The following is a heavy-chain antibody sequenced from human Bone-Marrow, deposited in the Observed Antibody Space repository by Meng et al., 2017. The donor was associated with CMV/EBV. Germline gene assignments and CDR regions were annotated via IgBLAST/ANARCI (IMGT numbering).Heavy chain of an antibody. CDR1: GFTFSDYY. V-gene: IGHV3-69-1*02. J-gene: IGHJ6*02. CDR3: ARSDVLRFLDRHADV. CDR2: ISSSSTI. D-gene: IGHD3-3*01. Sequence: GGSLRLSCAASGFTFSDYYMNWVRQAPGKGLEWVSSISSSSTIYYADSVKGRFTISRDNAKNSLYLQMNSLRAEDTAVYYCARSDVLRFLDRHADVWGQGTTVTVSS.